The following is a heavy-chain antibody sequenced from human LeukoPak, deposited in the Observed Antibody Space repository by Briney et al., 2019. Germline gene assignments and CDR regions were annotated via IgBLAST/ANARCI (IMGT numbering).Heavy chain of an antibody. J-gene: IGHJ4*02. CDR1: GFTFSSYG. CDR2: IWYDGSNK. Sequence: GGSLRLSCAASGFTFSSYGMHWVRQAPGKGLEWVAVIWYDGSNKYYADSVKGRFTISRDNSKNTLYLQMNSLRAEDTAVYYCARACDRGVINSFFDYWGQGTLVTVSS. V-gene: IGHV3-33*01. CDR3: ARACDRGVINSFFDY. D-gene: IGHD3-10*01.